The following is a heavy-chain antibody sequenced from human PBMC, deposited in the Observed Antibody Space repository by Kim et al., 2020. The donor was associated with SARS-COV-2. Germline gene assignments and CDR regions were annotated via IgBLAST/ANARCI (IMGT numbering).Heavy chain of an antibody. CDR2: IWYDGSQK. Sequence: GGSLRLSCAASGFSFDRHGMHWVRQAPGKGLEWVAVIWYDGSQKYYADSVKGRFTLSRDNSENTVYLQMNNLRAEDTAVYFCAKDWAAAHTYIFDYWGQGTLVTGSS. CDR3: AKDWAAAHTYIFDY. D-gene: IGHD6-13*01. V-gene: IGHV3-33*06. CDR1: GFSFDRHG. J-gene: IGHJ4*02.